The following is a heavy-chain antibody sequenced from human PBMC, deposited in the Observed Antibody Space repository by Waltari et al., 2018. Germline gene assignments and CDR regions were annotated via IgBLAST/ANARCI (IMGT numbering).Heavy chain of an antibody. J-gene: IGHJ4*02. D-gene: IGHD1-26*01. Sequence: EVQLLESGGGLVQPGGSLRLSCAASGFTFTSYALGWVRKAPGKGLGCVSGVTGSGTGTYYSQSVKVRLTISRDNSRNTIYLQMHSLRAEDTALYYCAKDSAVASVNYFDYWGQGTFVTVSS. V-gene: IGHV3-23*01. CDR2: VTGSGTGT. CDR1: GFTFTSYA. CDR3: AKDSAVASVNYFDY.